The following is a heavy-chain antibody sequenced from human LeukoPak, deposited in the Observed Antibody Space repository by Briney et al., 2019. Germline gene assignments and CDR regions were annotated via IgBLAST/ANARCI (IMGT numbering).Heavy chain of an antibody. Sequence: GGSLRLSCAASGFTLSDYWMHWVRQAPGKGLVWVSRINSDGSSTAHADSGKGRFTISRDNAGNTLYLQMNSLRAEDTAVYYCARAVYDSSAYQPLQHWGQGTLVTVSS. CDR1: GFTLSDYW. V-gene: IGHV3-74*01. CDR2: INSDGSST. D-gene: IGHD3-22*01. J-gene: IGHJ1*01. CDR3: ARAVYDSSAYQPLQH.